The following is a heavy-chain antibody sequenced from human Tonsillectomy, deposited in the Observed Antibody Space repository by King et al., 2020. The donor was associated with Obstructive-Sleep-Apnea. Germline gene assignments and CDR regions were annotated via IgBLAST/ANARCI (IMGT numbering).Heavy chain of an antibody. D-gene: IGHD1-1*01. CDR3: AHYPPPLTTTDY. CDR2: IYWNDDK. Sequence: ITLKESGPTLVKPTQTLTLTCTFSGFSLSTRGVGVGWIRQPPGKALECLAIIYWNDDKRYSPSLKSRLTITRDTSKNQVVVTMTNMDPVDTATYYCAHYPPPLTTTDYWGQGTLVTVSS. CDR1: GFSLSTRGVG. V-gene: IGHV2-5*01. J-gene: IGHJ4*02.